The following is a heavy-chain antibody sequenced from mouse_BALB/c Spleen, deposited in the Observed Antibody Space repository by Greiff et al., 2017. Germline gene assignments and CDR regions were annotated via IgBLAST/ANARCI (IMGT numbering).Heavy chain of an antibody. J-gene: IGHJ3*01. Sequence: VKLQESAAELARPGASVKMSCKASGYTFTSYTMHWVKQRPGQGLEWIGYINPSSGYTEYNQKFKDKTTLTADKSSSTAYMQLSSLTSEDSAVYYCARKGATMITSWFAYWGQGTLVTVSA. D-gene: IGHD2-4*01. V-gene: IGHV1-4*02. CDR1: GYTFTSYT. CDR3: ARKGATMITSWFAY. CDR2: INPSSGYT.